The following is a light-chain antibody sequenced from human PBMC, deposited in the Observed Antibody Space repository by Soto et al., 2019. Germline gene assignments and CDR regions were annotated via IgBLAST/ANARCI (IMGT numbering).Light chain of an antibody. CDR3: QQRSPWPRTT. V-gene: IGKV3-11*01. Sequence: EIVLTQSPAPLSLSPRERATLSCRASQSVSSYLAWYQQKPGQGPRLLIYDASIRATGIPARFSGRGSGTDFTLTISSLEPEDFAVYYCQQRSPWPRTTFGQGTRLEIK. J-gene: IGKJ5*01. CDR1: QSVSSY. CDR2: DAS.